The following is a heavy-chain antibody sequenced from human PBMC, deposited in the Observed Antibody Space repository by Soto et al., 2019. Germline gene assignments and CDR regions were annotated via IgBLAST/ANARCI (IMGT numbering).Heavy chain of an antibody. Sequence: QVQLQESGRGLVKPSETLSLTCTVSGGSISSYYWNWIRQPPGKGLEWIGYISYSGSTSYNPSLKSRVTISLDTSKNQFSLKLSSVTAADTAVYYCAREGTTVDSYYYYGMDVWGQGTTVTVSS. CDR2: ISYSGST. V-gene: IGHV4-59*01. D-gene: IGHD1-1*01. CDR1: GGSISSYY. J-gene: IGHJ6*02. CDR3: AREGTTVDSYYYYGMDV.